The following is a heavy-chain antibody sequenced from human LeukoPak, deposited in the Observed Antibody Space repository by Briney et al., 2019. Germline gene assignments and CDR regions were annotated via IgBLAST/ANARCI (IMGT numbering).Heavy chain of an antibody. CDR2: ISARNRNT. D-gene: IGHD3-22*01. CDR1: GYTFTNYG. CDR3: ARVEGSYYHDSSGYSAH. Sequence: ASVTVSCKSSGYTFTNYGVTWVRQAPGQGLEWMGWISARNRNTNYAQKFQGRVTMTTDTSTSTAYMELRSLISDDTAVYYCARVEGSYYHDSSGYSAHWGQGTLVTVSS. J-gene: IGHJ4*02. V-gene: IGHV1-18*01.